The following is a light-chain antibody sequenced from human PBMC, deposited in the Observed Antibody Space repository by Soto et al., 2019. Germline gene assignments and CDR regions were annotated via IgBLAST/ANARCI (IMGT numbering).Light chain of an antibody. CDR1: SSNIGAGYD. CDR3: QSYDSSLSAVNWV. J-gene: IGLJ3*02. Sequence: QSALTQPPSVSGAPGQRVTISCTGSSSNIGAGYDVHWYQQLPGTAPKLLIYGNSNRPSGVPDRFSGSKSGTSASLAITGLQAEDEADYYCQSYDSSLSAVNWVFGGGTKLTVL. CDR2: GNS. V-gene: IGLV1-40*01.